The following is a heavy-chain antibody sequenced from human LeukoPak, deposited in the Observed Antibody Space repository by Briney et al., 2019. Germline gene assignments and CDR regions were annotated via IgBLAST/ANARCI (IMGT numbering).Heavy chain of an antibody. V-gene: IGHV1-8*02. Sequence: GASVKVSCKASGYTFTSYDINWVRQATGQGLEWMGWMNPNSGNTGYAQKFQGRVTMTRNTSISTAYMELSSLRSEDTAVYYCARGYLDDCYMDVWGKGTTVTISS. D-gene: IGHD3/OR15-3a*01. CDR2: MNPNSGNT. CDR1: GYTFTSYD. J-gene: IGHJ6*03. CDR3: ARGYLDDCYMDV.